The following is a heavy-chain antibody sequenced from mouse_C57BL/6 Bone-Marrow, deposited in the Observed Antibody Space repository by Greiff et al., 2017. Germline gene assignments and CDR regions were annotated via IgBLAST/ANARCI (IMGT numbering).Heavy chain of an antibody. D-gene: IGHD2-3*01. Sequence: VKLMESGPELVKPGASVKISCKASGYAFSSSWMNWVKQRPGKGLEWIGRIYPGDGDTNYNGKFKGKATLTADKSSSTAYMQLSSLTSEDSAVYFCARWLLLDDWGQGTTLTVSS. CDR3: ARWLLLDD. V-gene: IGHV1-82*01. CDR1: GYAFSSSW. CDR2: IYPGDGDT. J-gene: IGHJ2*01.